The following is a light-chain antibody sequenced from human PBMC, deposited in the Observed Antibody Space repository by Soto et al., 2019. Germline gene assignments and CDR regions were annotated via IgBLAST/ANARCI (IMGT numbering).Light chain of an antibody. Sequence: EIVLTQSPGTLSLSPGERATLSFRASQSVSNNYLAWYQQKPGQAPRLLIYDASDRATGIPARFSGSGSGTDFTLTISSLEPEDSAVYYCQHRSTWPRTFGGGTKVDI. CDR2: DAS. CDR3: QHRSTWPRT. J-gene: IGKJ4*01. CDR1: QSVSNNY. V-gene: IGKV3D-20*02.